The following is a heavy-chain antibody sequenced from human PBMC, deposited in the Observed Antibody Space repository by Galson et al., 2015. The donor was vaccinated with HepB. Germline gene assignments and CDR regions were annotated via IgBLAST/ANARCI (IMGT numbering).Heavy chain of an antibody. CDR1: GFTFSSYS. D-gene: IGHD6-19*01. V-gene: IGHV3-21*01. J-gene: IGHJ6*02. CDR2: ISSSSSYI. CDR3: AREKQWLGSSYSNYYYYGMDV. Sequence: SLRLSCAASGFTFSSYSMNWVRQAPGKGLEWVSSISSSSSYIYYADSVKGRFTISRDNAKNSLYLQMNSLRAEDTAVYYCAREKQWLGSSYSNYYYYGMDVWGQGTTVTVSS.